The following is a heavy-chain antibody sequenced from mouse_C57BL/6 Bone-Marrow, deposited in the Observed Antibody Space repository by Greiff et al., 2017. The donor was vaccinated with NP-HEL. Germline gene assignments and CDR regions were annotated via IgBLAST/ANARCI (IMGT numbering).Heavy chain of an antibody. CDR1: GFTFSSYA. D-gene: IGHD3-3*01. V-gene: IGHV5-4*01. Sequence: EVQLVESGGGLVKPGGSLKLSCAASGFTFSSYAMSWVRQTPEKRLEWVATISDGGSYTYYPDNVKGRFTISRDNAKNNLYLQMSHLKSEDTAMYYCARDGGDVDFDYWGQGTTLTVSS. CDR3: ARDGGDVDFDY. J-gene: IGHJ2*01. CDR2: ISDGGSYT.